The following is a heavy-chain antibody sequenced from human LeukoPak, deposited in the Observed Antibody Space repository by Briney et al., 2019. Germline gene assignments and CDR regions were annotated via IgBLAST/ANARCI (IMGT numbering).Heavy chain of an antibody. CDR2: IYHSGST. CDR1: GGSISSGGYY. D-gene: IGHD6-13*01. J-gene: IGHJ3*02. Sequence: PSQTLSLTCTVSGGSISSGGYYWSWIRQPPGKGLEWIGYIYHSGSTYYNPSLKSRVTISVDRSKNQFSLKLSSVTAADTAVYYCAGRLGAAAGVDAFDIWGQGTMVTVSS. CDR3: AGRLGAAAGVDAFDI. V-gene: IGHV4-30-2*01.